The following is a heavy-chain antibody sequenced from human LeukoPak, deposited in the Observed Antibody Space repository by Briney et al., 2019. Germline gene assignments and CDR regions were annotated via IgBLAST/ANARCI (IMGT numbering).Heavy chain of an antibody. CDR1: EFSVGSNY. D-gene: IGHD5-18*01. CDR3: ARFRTAMQLWKGYYFDY. V-gene: IGHV3-66*01. Sequence: PGGSLRLSCAASEFSVGSNYMTWVRQAPGKGLEWVSLIYSGGSTYYADSVKGRFTISRDNSKNTLYLQMNSLRAEDTAVYYCARFRTAMQLWKGYYFDYWGQGTLVTVSS. CDR2: IYSGGST. J-gene: IGHJ4*02.